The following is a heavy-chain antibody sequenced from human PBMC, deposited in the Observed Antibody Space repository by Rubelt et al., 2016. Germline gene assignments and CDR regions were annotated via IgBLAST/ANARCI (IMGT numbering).Heavy chain of an antibody. D-gene: IGHD2/OR15-2a*01. CDR1: GGSFSGYY. J-gene: IGHJ4*02. CDR2: INHSGST. CDR3: ARGSPGTVAFL. V-gene: IGHV4-34*01. Sequence: QVQLQQWGAGLLKPSETLSLTCAVYGGSFSGYYWTWIRQPPGKGLEWIGEINHSGSTSYNPSLKSRGTISVDTSKNQFSRKLSSVTAAETAVYYCARGSPGTVAFLGGQGTLVTVSS.